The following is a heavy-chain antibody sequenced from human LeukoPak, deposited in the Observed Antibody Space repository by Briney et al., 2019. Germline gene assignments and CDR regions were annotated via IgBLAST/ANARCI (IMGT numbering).Heavy chain of an antibody. CDR2: VNWNGGST. V-gene: IGHV3-20*04. CDR1: GFTFDDSG. CDR3: ARLPFTAFGELLWSFDY. J-gene: IGHJ4*02. Sequence: PGGSLRLSCEASGFTFDDSGMSWVRQAPGKGLEWVSGVNWNGGSTGYADSVKGRFTISRDNAKNSLYLQMNSLRAEDTALYYCARLPFTAFGELLWSFDYWGQGTLVTVSS. D-gene: IGHD3-10*01.